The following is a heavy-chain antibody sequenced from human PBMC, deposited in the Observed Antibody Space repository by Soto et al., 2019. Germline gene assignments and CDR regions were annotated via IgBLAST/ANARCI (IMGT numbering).Heavy chain of an antibody. CDR3: ARGWFGPDV. D-gene: IGHD3-10*01. Sequence: EVQLVESGGGFVQPGGSLRLSCAASGFTLSGRSMHWVRQAPGKGLVWVSGIDNAGTDSTYADTVRGRFSNSRDNAKNLHYLQIMSMRVEETAVYYCARGWFGPDVWGKGTKVTVSS. V-gene: IGHV3-74*01. J-gene: IGHJ6*04. CDR1: GFTLSGRS. CDR2: IDNAGTDS.